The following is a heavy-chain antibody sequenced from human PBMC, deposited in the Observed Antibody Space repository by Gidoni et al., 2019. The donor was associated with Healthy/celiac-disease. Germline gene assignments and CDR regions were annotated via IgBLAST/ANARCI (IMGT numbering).Heavy chain of an antibody. CDR2: ISGSGGST. CDR3: AKDGIAAQLVRWNGWFDP. V-gene: IGHV3-23*01. Sequence: EVQLLESGGGLVQPGGSLRLSCAASGFTFSSYAMSWVRQAPGKGLEWVSAISGSGGSTYYADSVKGRFTISRDNSKNTLYLQMNSLRAEDTAVYYCAKDGIAAQLVRWNGWFDPWGQGTLVTVSS. J-gene: IGHJ5*02. CDR1: GFTFSSYA. D-gene: IGHD6-13*01.